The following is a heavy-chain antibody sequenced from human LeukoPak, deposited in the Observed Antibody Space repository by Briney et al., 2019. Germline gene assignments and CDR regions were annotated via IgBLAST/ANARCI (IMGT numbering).Heavy chain of an antibody. J-gene: IGHJ5*02. V-gene: IGHV1-2*02. CDR1: GYTFTGYY. D-gene: IGHD3-22*01. CDR2: INPNSGGT. Sequence: ASVKVSCKASGYTFTGYYMHWVRQAPGQGLEWMGWINPNSGGTNYAQKFQGRVTMTRDTSISTAYMELSRLRSDDTAVYYCARSLNYYDSSGYLATNWFDPWGQGTLVTVSS. CDR3: ARSLNYYDSSGYLATNWFDP.